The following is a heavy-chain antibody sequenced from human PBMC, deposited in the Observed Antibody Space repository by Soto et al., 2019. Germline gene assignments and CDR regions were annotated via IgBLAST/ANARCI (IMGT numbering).Heavy chain of an antibody. V-gene: IGHV4-39*01. CDR3: ARSIAAAGPPSWDYCYGMDV. J-gene: IGHJ6*02. CDR1: GGSISSSSYY. CDR2: IYYSGST. D-gene: IGHD6-13*01. Sequence: QLQLQESGPGLVKPSETLSLTCTVSGGSISSSSYYWGWIRQPPGKGLEWIGSIYYSGSTYYNPPLKSRVTISVDTSKNQFSLKLSSVTAADTAVYYCARSIAAAGPPSWDYCYGMDVWGQGTTVTVSS.